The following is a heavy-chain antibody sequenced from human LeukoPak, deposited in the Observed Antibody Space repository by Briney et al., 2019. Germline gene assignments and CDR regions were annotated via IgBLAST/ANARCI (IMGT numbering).Heavy chain of an antibody. Sequence: PSETLSPTCTVSGGSVSSGSYYCRWIRQPPGEGLEWIGYIYYSGSTNYNPSLKSRVTMSVDTSQNQFSLKLSSVTAADTAVYYCARRGGSGRSFDYWGQGTLVTISS. J-gene: IGHJ4*02. CDR3: ARRGGSGRSFDY. CDR2: IYYSGST. CDR1: GGSVSSGSYY. D-gene: IGHD3-10*01. V-gene: IGHV4-61*01.